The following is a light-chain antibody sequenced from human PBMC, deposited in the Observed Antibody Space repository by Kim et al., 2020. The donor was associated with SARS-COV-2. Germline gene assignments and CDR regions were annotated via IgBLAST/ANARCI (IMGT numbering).Light chain of an antibody. CDR2: AAS. CDR3: QQLTTYPRVT. J-gene: IGKJ5*01. Sequence: SLGDRVTITCRASQGISSYLAWYQQNPGKAPKLLIYAASTLQNGVPSRFSGSGSGTEFTLTISSLQPEDVATYFCQQLTTYPRVTFGLGTRLEIK. V-gene: IGKV1-9*01. CDR1: QGISSY.